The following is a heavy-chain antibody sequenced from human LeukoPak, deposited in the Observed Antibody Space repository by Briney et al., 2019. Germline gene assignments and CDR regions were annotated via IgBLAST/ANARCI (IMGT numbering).Heavy chain of an antibody. CDR3: ARYSSSSSEVDY. J-gene: IGHJ4*02. CDR2: IYYSGST. Sequence: PSETLSLTCAVSGGSISSYYWSWIRQPPGKGLEWIGYIYYSGSTNYNPSLKSRVTTSVDTSKNQFSLKLSSVTAADTAVYYCARYSSSSSEVDYWGQGTLVTVSS. D-gene: IGHD6-6*01. CDR1: GGSISSYY. V-gene: IGHV4-59*01.